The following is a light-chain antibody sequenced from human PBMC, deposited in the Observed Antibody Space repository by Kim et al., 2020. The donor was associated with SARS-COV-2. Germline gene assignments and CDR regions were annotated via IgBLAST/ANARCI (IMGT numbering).Light chain of an antibody. CDR3: TSYGGINNLV. J-gene: IGLJ2*01. CDR1: SSDVGGYNF. CDR2: EVN. V-gene: IGLV2-8*01. Sequence: QSALTQPPSASGSPGQSVTISCAGSSSDVGGYNFVSWYQQHPGKAPKLMIYEVNKRPSGVPNRFSGSKSGNMASLTVSGLQAEDEADYYCTSYGGINNLVFGGGTQLTVL.